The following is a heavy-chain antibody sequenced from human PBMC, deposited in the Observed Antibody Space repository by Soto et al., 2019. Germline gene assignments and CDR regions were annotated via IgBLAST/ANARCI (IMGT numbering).Heavy chain of an antibody. Sequence: AGGSLRLSCAASGFTFSSYGTHWVRQAPGKGLEWVAVISYDGSNKYYADSVKGRFTISRDNSKNTLYLQMNSLRAEDTAVYYCAKDSIVVVTAPTFDYWGQGTLVTVSS. D-gene: IGHD2-21*02. CDR3: AKDSIVVVTAPTFDY. J-gene: IGHJ4*02. V-gene: IGHV3-30*18. CDR1: GFTFSSYG. CDR2: ISYDGSNK.